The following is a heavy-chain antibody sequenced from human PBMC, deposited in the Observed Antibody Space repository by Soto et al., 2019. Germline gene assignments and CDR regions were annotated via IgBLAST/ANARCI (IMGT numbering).Heavy chain of an antibody. Sequence: QVQLVESGGGVVQPGRSLRLSCAASGFAFDHYGMHWVRQAPGKGLEWVTFISYDGTRKYYADSVKGRFTISRDNSENTIYLQINSLRTEDTAVYYCAIPPGVQETPVAPLRYWGQGTLVTVST. V-gene: IGHV3-30*03. CDR3: AIPPGVQETPVAPLRY. CDR2: ISYDGTRK. D-gene: IGHD5-12*01. J-gene: IGHJ4*02. CDR1: GFAFDHYG.